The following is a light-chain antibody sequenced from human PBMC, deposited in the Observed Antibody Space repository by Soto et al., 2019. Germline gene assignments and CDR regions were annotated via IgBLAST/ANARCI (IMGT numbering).Light chain of an antibody. CDR1: QSISGW. CDR3: QEYNSNSYT. Sequence: DIQMTQSPSTLSASVGDRVTITCRASQSISGWLAWYQQKPGKAPKLLIYDASSLESGVPSRLSGSGSGTEFTLIISSLKPDDFETYYCQEYNSNSYTFGQGTKLEIE. V-gene: IGKV1-5*01. CDR2: DAS. J-gene: IGKJ2*01.